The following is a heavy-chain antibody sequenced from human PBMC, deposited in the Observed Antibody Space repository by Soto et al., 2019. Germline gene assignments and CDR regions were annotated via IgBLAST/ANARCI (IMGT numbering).Heavy chain of an antibody. CDR3: ARDSYSAIHYDILTGYYI. D-gene: IGHD3-9*01. V-gene: IGHV3-33*01. CDR1: GFTFSSYG. J-gene: IGHJ4*02. CDR2: IWYDGSNK. Sequence: PGGSLRLACAASGFTFSSYGMHWVRQAPGKGLEWVAVIWYDGSNKYYADSVKGRFTISRDNSKNTLYLQMNSLRAEDTAVYYCARDSYSAIHYDILTGYYIWGQGTLVTVSS.